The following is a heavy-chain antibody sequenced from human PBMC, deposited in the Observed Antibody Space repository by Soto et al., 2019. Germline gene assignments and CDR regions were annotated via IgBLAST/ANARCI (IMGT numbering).Heavy chain of an antibody. Sequence: QVQLVQSGAEVKKPGSSVKVSCKTSGGSLSINAISWVRQARGQGFEWMGGISPIFGATKYLDKFQGRLTITADESTSTVYMELGSLTSEDTAVYFCTRDPSNYDVLTVWGQGTQVTVSS. CDR1: GGSLSINA. J-gene: IGHJ4*01. CDR3: TRDPSNYDVLTV. V-gene: IGHV1-69*01. CDR2: ISPIFGAT. D-gene: IGHD3-9*01.